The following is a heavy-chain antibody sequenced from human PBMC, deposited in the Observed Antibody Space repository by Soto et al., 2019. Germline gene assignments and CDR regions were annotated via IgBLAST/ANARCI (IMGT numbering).Heavy chain of an antibody. CDR2: ISSTSKYI. Sequence: EVQLVESGGGLVKPGGSLRVSCAASGFTFSNYSMNWVRQAPGKGLEWVSSISSTSKYIYYADSVKGRFTISRVNAKKSLYLQMNSLRAEDTAVYYCARGLSSGWFDYWGQGTLVTAS. CDR3: ARGLSSGWFDY. J-gene: IGHJ5*01. V-gene: IGHV3-21*01. CDR1: GFTFSNYS. D-gene: IGHD6-19*01.